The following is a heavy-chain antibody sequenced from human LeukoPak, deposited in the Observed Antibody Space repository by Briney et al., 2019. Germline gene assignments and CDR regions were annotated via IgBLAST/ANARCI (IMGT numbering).Heavy chain of an antibody. J-gene: IGHJ4*02. Sequence: PGGSLRLSCAASGFTFSSYAMSWVRQAPGKGLEWVSAISGSGGSAYYADSEKGRFTISRDNSKNTLYVQMNSLRAEDTAVYYCAKDLRVVGAYFDYWGQGTLVTVSS. CDR3: AKDLRVVGAYFDY. CDR1: GFTFSSYA. V-gene: IGHV3-23*01. D-gene: IGHD1-26*01. CDR2: ISGSGGSA.